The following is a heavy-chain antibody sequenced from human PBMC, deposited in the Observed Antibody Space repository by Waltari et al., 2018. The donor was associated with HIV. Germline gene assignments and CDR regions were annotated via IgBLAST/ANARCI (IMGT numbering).Heavy chain of an antibody. V-gene: IGHV4-59*01. CDR2: IYYSGSP. D-gene: IGHD6-19*01. J-gene: IGHJ4*02. CDR3: ARLRFGAVAGTGPFDY. CDR1: GGSISSYY. Sequence: QVQLQESGPGLVKPSETLSLTCTVSGGSISSYYWSWIRQPPGKGLEWIGYIYYSGSPNYNPPLKSRVTISVDTSKNQFSLKLSSVTAADTAVYYCARLRFGAVAGTGPFDYWGQGTLVTVSS.